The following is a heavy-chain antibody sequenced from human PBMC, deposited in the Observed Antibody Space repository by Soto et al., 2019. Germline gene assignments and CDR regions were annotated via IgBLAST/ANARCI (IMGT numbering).Heavy chain of an antibody. Sequence: SGPTLVNPTQTLTLTCTFSGFSLSTSGVGVGWIRQPPGKALEWLALIYWNDDKRYSPSLKSRLTITKDTSKNQVVLTMTNMDPVDTATYYCAHQQTDYDYVWGSYRPLYYFDYWGQGTLVTVSS. V-gene: IGHV2-5*01. J-gene: IGHJ4*02. CDR3: AHQQTDYDYVWGSYRPLYYFDY. CDR2: IYWNDDK. D-gene: IGHD3-16*02. CDR1: GFSLSTSGVG.